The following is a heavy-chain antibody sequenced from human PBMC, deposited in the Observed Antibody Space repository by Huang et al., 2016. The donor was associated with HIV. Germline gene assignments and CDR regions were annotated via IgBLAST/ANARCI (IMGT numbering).Heavy chain of an antibody. J-gene: IGHJ4*03. V-gene: IGHV1-69*10. CDR3: AREGQNWLGKPFGALAF. D-gene: IGHD3-16*01. Sequence: QAQLVQSGAAVMKPGSSVRVSCKASGVAYSDYAFSWVRRAPGQGLDWMGGSIARIGLTNYAPRLQGRVTISADKSSNAVYLELTSLRSGDTAVYYCAREGQNWLGKPFGALAFWGQGTEVIVSS. CDR2: SIARIGLT. CDR1: GVAYSDYA.